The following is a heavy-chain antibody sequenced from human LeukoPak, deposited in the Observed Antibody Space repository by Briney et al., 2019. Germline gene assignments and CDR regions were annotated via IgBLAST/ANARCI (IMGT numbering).Heavy chain of an antibody. V-gene: IGHV1-18*01. J-gene: IGHJ4*02. Sequence: ASVKVSCKASGYTFTSYDISWVRQAPGQGLGWMGWIGTYNGNTNYAQKFQGRVTVTTDTSTSTAYMELRSLTSDDTAVYYCVRGGSSSGYDYWGQGTLVTVSS. CDR3: VRGGSSSGYDY. CDR1: GYTFTSYD. D-gene: IGHD5-18*01. CDR2: IGTYNGNT.